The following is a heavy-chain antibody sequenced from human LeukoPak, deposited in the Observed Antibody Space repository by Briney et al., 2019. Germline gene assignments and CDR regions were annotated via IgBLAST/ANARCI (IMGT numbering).Heavy chain of an antibody. CDR2: INTLSRVM. Sequence: PGGSLRLSCAASGFSLSDYTMTWVRQAPGKGLEWVSYINTLSRVMTYADSVKGRFTISRDHGKNSLHLQVNSLRVEDTAVYYCARVQWGATIWFDPWGQGTLVTVSS. D-gene: IGHD5-12*01. V-gene: IGHV3-48*01. CDR3: ARVQWGATIWFDP. J-gene: IGHJ5*02. CDR1: GFSLSDYT.